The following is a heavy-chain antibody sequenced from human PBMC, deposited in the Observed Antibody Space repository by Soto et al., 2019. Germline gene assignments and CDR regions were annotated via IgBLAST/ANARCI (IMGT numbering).Heavy chain of an antibody. CDR1: GFTFSTYA. CDR3: XKGYWKGDV. CDR2: ISGSGGSI. Sequence: EVQLLESGGGLVQPGGSLRLSCAASGFTFSTYAMNWVRQAPGNGLEWVSAISGSGGSINYADSVKGRLTISGDNSKNTLYLXXXXXXXXXXXXXXXXKGYWKGDVWGQGTTVTVSS. J-gene: IGHJ6*02. V-gene: IGHV3-23*01. D-gene: IGHD1-1*01.